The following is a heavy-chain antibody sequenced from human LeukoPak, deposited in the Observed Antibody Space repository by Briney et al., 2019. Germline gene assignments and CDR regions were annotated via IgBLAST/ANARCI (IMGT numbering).Heavy chain of an antibody. Sequence: SETLSLTCTVSGGSISSSSYYWGWIRQPPGKGLEWIGSIYYSGSTYYNPSLKSRVTISVDTSKNQFSLKLSSVTAADTAVYYCARVTPYYYGSGAEYFQHWGQGTLVTVSS. J-gene: IGHJ1*01. CDR2: IYYSGST. D-gene: IGHD3-10*01. V-gene: IGHV4-39*07. CDR1: GGSISSSSYY. CDR3: ARVTPYYYGSGAEYFQH.